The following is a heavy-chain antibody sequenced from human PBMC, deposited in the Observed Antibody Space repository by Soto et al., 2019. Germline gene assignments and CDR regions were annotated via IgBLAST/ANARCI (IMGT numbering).Heavy chain of an antibody. CDR3: AKDWDTAMGDWEMAY. Sequence: QVQLVESGGGVVQPGRSLRLSCAASGFTFSSYGMHWVRQAPGKGLEWVAVIWYDGSNKYYADSVKGRFTISRDNSKNTLYLQMNSLRAEDTAVYYCAKDWDTAMGDWEMAYWGQGTLVTVSS. CDR2: IWYDGSNK. CDR1: GFTFSSYG. V-gene: IGHV3-33*06. D-gene: IGHD5-18*01. J-gene: IGHJ4*02.